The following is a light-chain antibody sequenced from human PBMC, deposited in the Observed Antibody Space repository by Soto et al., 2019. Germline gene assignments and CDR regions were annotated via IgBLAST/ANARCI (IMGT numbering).Light chain of an antibody. CDR2: EVS. CDR3: TSYRSSSTWV. Sequence: QSALTQPASVSGSPGQSVTISCTGTSSDVGGYNYVSWYQHHPGKAPKLMIYEVSNRPSGVSNRFSGSKSGNTASLTISGVQAEGEADYYCTSYRSSSTWVFGGGTKLTVL. V-gene: IGLV2-14*01. J-gene: IGLJ3*02. CDR1: SSDVGGYNY.